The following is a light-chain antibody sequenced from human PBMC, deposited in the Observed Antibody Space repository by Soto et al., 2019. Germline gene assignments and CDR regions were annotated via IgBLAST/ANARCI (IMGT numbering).Light chain of an antibody. CDR3: QPADSSGTYG. J-gene: IGLJ1*01. Sequence: SYELTQPPSVSVSPGQTARITCSGDALPKQYAYWYRQKPGQGTVLVIYKDSERPSGIPERFSGSSSGTTVTLTISGVQAEDEADYYCQPADSSGTYGVGTGTKV. V-gene: IGLV3-25*02. CDR2: KDS. CDR1: ALPKQY.